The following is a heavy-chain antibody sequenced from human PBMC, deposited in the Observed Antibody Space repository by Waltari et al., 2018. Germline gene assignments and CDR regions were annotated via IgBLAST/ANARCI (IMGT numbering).Heavy chain of an antibody. Sequence: QVQLQQWGAGLLKPSETLSLTCAVYGGSFSGYYWSWIRQPPGKGLEWIGEINHSGSTNYNPSRKSRVTISVDTSKNQFSLKLSSVTAADTAVYYCARVERSYYYDSSGCLFDYWGQGTLVTVSS. CDR3: ARVERSYYYDSSGCLFDY. CDR2: INHSGST. J-gene: IGHJ4*02. D-gene: IGHD3-22*01. CDR1: GGSFSGYY. V-gene: IGHV4-34*01.